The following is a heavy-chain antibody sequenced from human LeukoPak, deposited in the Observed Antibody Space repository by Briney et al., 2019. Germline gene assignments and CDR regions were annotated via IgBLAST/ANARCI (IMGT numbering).Heavy chain of an antibody. CDR3: ARSGGSRGTVTPPGDF. CDR1: GYTFTTYT. J-gene: IGHJ4*02. CDR2: INADTGNT. D-gene: IGHD4-17*01. Sequence: ASVKVSCKASGYTFTTYTMHWVRQAPGQRLEWMGWINADTGNTKCSQEFQGRLTITRDTSARTVYMDLSSLKSEDMAVYYCARSGGSRGTVTPPGDFWGQGTLVTVSS. V-gene: IGHV1-3*03.